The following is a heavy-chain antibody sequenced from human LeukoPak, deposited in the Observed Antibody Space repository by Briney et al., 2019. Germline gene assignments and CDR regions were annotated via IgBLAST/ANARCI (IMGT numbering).Heavy chain of an antibody. CDR1: GFTFNNYA. D-gene: IGHD2-15*01. Sequence: GGSLRLSCAASGFTFNNYAMHWVRQAPGKGLEWVAVISYDGSNKYYADSVKGRFTISRDNSKNTLYLQMNSLRAEDTAVYYCAKDLADYCSGGSCYSLDFDYWGQGTLVTVSS. CDR2: ISYDGSNK. CDR3: AKDLADYCSGGSCYSLDFDY. V-gene: IGHV3-30*18. J-gene: IGHJ4*02.